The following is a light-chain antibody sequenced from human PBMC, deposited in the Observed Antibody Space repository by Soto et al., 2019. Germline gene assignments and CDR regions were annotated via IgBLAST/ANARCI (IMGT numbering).Light chain of an antibody. CDR1: NIGSKN. CDR2: RDK. CDR3: QVWDTSSTWYV. J-gene: IGLJ1*01. Sequence: SYERTQPPSVSVALGQTARITCGGNNIGSKNVHWYQQRPGQAPVLVIYRDKKRPSGIPERFSGSKSENTATLTISRAQAGDEAEYYCQVWDTSSTWYVFGTGTKVTVL. V-gene: IGLV3-9*01.